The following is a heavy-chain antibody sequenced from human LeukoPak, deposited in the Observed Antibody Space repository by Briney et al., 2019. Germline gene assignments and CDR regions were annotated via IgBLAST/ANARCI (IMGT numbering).Heavy chain of an antibody. CDR1: GFTFDDYS. Sequence: GGSLRLSCAASGFTFDDYSMNWVRQAPGKGLEWVSGINWNGGRTGYVDSVKGRFTISRDNAKNSLYLQMNSLRVEDTALYYCARPHSSGWYGAFDIWGQGTMVTVSS. J-gene: IGHJ3*02. CDR2: INWNGGRT. CDR3: ARPHSSGWYGAFDI. V-gene: IGHV3-20*04. D-gene: IGHD6-19*01.